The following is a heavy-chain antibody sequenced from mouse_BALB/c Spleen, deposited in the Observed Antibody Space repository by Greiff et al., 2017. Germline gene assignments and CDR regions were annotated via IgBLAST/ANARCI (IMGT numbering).Heavy chain of an antibody. D-gene: IGHD1-1*01. Sequence: FTISRDNAKNTLYLQMSSLKSEDTAMYYCARHYGSSYVDYWGQGTTLTVSS. V-gene: IGHV5-12-1*01. J-gene: IGHJ2*01. CDR3: ARHYGSSYVDY.